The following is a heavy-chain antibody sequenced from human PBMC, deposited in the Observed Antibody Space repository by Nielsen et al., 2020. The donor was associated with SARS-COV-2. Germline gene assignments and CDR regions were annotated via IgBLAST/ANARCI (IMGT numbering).Heavy chain of an antibody. J-gene: IGHJ6*02. CDR3: ARGGYSSSSSYYYYYGMDV. CDR2: ISSSGSTI. CDR1: GFTFSDYY. V-gene: IGHV3-11*04. Sequence: GESLKISCAASGFTFSDYYMSWIRQAPGKGLEWVSYISSSGSTIYYADSVKGRFTISRDNAKNSLYLQMNSLRAEDTAVYYCARGGYSSSSSYYYYYGMDVWGQGTTVTVSS. D-gene: IGHD6-6*01.